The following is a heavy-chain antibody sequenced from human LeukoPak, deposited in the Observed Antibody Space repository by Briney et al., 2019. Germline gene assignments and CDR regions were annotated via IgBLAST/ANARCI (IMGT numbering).Heavy chain of an antibody. J-gene: IGHJ4*02. CDR1: GGSINNNNYY. Sequence: SETLSLTCTVSGGSINNNNYYWGWIRQPPGKGLEWIGSIFYSGSTYYNPSLKSRVTISIDTSKNQFSLKLSSVTAADTAVYYCARGDQTIAARPHYYFDYWGQGTLVTVSS. CDR3: ARGDQTIAARPHYYFDY. D-gene: IGHD6-6*01. CDR2: IFYSGST. V-gene: IGHV4-39*01.